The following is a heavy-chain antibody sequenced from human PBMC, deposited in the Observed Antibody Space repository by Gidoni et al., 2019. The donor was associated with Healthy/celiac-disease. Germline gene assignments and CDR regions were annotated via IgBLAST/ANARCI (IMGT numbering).Heavy chain of an antibody. D-gene: IGHD3-9*01. J-gene: IGHJ4*02. Sequence: QLQLVESGGVVVQPGRSLRFSFASSGFNFRTYGMHGVRQSQGRGLEWVAVIWYDGSNKYYADSVKGRFTISRDNSKNTLYLQMNSLRAEDTAVYYCARDALRGYDILTGYWGYWGQGTLVTVSS. V-gene: IGHV3-33*01. CDR2: IWYDGSNK. CDR3: ARDALRGYDILTGYWGY. CDR1: GFNFRTYG.